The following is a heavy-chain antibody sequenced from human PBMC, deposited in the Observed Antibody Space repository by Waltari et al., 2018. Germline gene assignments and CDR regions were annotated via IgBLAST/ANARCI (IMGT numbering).Heavy chain of an antibody. CDR2: IYYSGST. CDR3: ARTAYDHLTGYPTLDH. Sequence: QVQLQESGPGLVKPSETLSLTCSVSGAYFESSSHYWGWVRQTPGKGLEGIGSIYYSGSTYYNPSLKSRVNMSVDTANYQFSLKVTSVTAADTAIYYCARTAYDHLTGYPTLDHWGQGILVTVSS. D-gene: IGHD3-9*01. J-gene: IGHJ4*02. CDR1: GAYFESSSHY. V-gene: IGHV4-39*07.